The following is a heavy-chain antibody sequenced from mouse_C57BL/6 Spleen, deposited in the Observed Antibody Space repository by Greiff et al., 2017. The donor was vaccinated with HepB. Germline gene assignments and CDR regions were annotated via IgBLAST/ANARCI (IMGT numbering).Heavy chain of an antibody. Sequence: EVQLQQSGPELVKPGASVKISCKASGYTFTDYYMNWVKQSPGKSLEWIGDINPNNGGTSYNQKFKGKATLTVDKSSSTAYMELRSLTSEDSAVYYCARSEDYWGQGTTLTVSS. V-gene: IGHV1-26*01. CDR3: ARSEDY. J-gene: IGHJ2*01. CDR2: INPNNGGT. CDR1: GYTFTDYY.